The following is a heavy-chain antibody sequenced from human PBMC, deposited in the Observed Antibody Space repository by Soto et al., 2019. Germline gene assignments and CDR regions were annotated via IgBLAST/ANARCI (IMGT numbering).Heavy chain of an antibody. J-gene: IGHJ4*02. D-gene: IGHD3-22*01. CDR3: ARESIVSAYYSDSNGVDY. Sequence: SETPSLTCTVSGGSISSGGYYWSWIRQHPGKGLEWIGYIYYSGSTYYNPSLKSRVTISVDTSKNQFSLKLSSVTAADTAVYYCARESIVSAYYSDSNGVDYWGQGTLVTVSS. CDR1: GGSISSGGYY. CDR2: IYYSGST. V-gene: IGHV4-31*03.